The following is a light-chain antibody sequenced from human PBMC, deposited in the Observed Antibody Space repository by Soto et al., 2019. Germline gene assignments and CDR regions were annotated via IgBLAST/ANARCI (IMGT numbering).Light chain of an antibody. Sequence: QSVLTQPPSASGTPGQRVTISCSGSSXNIGSNYVYWYQQLPGTAPKLLIYSNIQRPSGVPDRFSGSKSGTSASLAISGLRSEDEADYYCAVWDDSLSGPVFGGGTKVTVL. CDR3: AVWDDSLSGPV. V-gene: IGLV1-47*02. CDR1: SXNIGSNY. CDR2: SNI. J-gene: IGLJ2*01.